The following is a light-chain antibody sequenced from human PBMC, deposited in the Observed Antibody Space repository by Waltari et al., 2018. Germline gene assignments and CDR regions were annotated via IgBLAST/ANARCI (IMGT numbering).Light chain of an antibody. CDR2: RKN. Sequence: QSVLTQPPSASGTPGQRVTISCSGSSSNIGSNYVYWYQQLPGTAPKHLIYRKNLRPSGVPDRFSGSKSGTSASLAISGLRSEDEADYYCAAWDDSLSGVFGGGTKLTVL. CDR3: AAWDDSLSGV. V-gene: IGLV1-47*01. J-gene: IGLJ3*02. CDR1: SSNIGSNY.